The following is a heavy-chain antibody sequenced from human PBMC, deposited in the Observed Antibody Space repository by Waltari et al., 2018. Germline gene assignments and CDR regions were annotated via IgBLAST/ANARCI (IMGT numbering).Heavy chain of an antibody. CDR2: IYYSGST. CDR3: ARVTLQGDYYYYYMDV. Sequence: QVQLQESGPGLVKPSETLSLTCTVSGGSISSYYWSWIRQPPGKGLEWIGYIYYSGSTNLHTSLKSRVTISVETSKNQVSLKLSSVTAAETAVYYCARVTLQGDYYYYYMDVWGKGTTVTVSS. J-gene: IGHJ6*03. D-gene: IGHD3-16*01. V-gene: IGHV4-59*01. CDR1: GGSISSYY.